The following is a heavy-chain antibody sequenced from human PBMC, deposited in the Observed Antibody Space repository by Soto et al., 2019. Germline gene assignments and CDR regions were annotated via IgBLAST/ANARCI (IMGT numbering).Heavy chain of an antibody. CDR3: ASDPIVSIFGVVNKNNWFDP. J-gene: IGHJ5*02. V-gene: IGHV1-3*01. CDR2: INAGNGNT. CDR1: GYTFTSYA. Sequence: ASVKVSCKASGYTFTSYAMHWVRQAPGQRLEWMGWINAGNGNTKYSQKFQGRVTITTDTSASTAYMELSSLRSEDTAVYYCASDPIVSIFGVVNKNNWFDPWGQGTLVTVSS. D-gene: IGHD3-3*01.